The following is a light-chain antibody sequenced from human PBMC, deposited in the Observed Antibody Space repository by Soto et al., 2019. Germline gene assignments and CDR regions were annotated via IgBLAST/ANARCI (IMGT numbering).Light chain of an antibody. J-gene: IGLJ3*02. V-gene: IGLV2-14*01. CDR3: SSFTSSDTWV. Sequence: QSALTQPASVSGSPGQSITISCTGTSSDVGAYRYVSWYQQQPGRAPKLMIYEVSYRPLGVSNRFSGSKSGNTASLTISGLQAEDEADYYCSSFTSSDTWVFGGGIKLTIL. CDR1: SSDVGAYRY. CDR2: EVS.